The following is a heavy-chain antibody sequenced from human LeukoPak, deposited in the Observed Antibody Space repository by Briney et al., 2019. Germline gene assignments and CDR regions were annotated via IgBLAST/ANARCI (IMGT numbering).Heavy chain of an antibody. D-gene: IGHD3-9*01. CDR2: ISGGGAST. V-gene: IGHV3-23*01. CDR1: GFTFSSYG. J-gene: IGHJ6*03. Sequence: GGSLRLSCAASGFTFSSYGMTWVRQAPGKGLEWVSGISGGGASTYYADSVKGRFIISRDNSKNTLYLQMNSLRAEDTAVYNCAKVGSQILTGHPYYYMDVWGKGTTVTISS. CDR3: AKVGSQILTGHPYYYMDV.